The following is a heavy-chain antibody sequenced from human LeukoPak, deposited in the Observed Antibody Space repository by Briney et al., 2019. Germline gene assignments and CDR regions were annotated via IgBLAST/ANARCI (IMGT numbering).Heavy chain of an antibody. CDR2: INHSGST. V-gene: IGHV4-34*01. Sequence: SETLSLTCAVYGGSFSGYYWSWIRQPPGKGPEWIGEINHSGSTNYNPSLKSRVTISVDTSKNQFSLKLSSVTAADTAVYYCASISIAAARKAFDIWGQGTMVTVSS. D-gene: IGHD6-13*01. J-gene: IGHJ3*02. CDR1: GGSFSGYY. CDR3: ASISIAAARKAFDI.